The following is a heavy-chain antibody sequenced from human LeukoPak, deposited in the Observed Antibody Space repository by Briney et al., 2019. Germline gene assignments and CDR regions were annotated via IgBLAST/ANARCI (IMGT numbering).Heavy chain of an antibody. CDR1: GFTSSNYA. D-gene: IGHD3-3*01. Sequence: GGSLRLSCAASGFTSSNYAMSWVRQAPGKGLEWVSATSGSGGSTRYADPVKGRFTISRDNSKNTLYLQMNSLRAEDTAVYYCAKERYDFSSGYLYYFDYWGQGTLVTVSS. CDR2: TSGSGGST. CDR3: AKERYDFSSGYLYYFDY. J-gene: IGHJ4*02. V-gene: IGHV3-23*01.